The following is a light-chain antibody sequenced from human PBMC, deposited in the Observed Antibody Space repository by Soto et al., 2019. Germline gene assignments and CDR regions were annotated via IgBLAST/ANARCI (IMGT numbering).Light chain of an antibody. J-gene: IGLJ2*01. CDR1: SSDIGNYDF. V-gene: IGLV2-14*01. Sequence: QSALTQPASVSGSPGQSITISCTGTSSDIGNYDFVSWYQQVPGTAPKAMIYEVSSRPSGVSNRFSGSKSGNTASLTISELQAEDEAYYYRSSYTTSTSFILFGGGTQLTVL. CDR3: SSYTTSTSFIL. CDR2: EVS.